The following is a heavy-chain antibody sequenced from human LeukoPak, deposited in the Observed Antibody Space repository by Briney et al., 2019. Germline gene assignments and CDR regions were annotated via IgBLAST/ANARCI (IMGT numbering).Heavy chain of an antibody. CDR3: ARDYGDYVEGY. CDR2: INPNSGGT. V-gene: IGHV1-2*02. Sequence: ASVKVSCKASGYTFTGYYMHWVRHAPGQGLEWMGWINPNSGGTNYAQKFQGRVTMTRDTSISTAYMELSRLGSDDTAVYYCARDYGDYVEGYWGQGTLVTVSS. J-gene: IGHJ4*02. D-gene: IGHD4-17*01. CDR1: GYTFTGYY.